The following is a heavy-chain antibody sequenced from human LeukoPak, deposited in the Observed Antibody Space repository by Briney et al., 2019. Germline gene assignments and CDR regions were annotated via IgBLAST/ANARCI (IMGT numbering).Heavy chain of an antibody. J-gene: IGHJ5*02. V-gene: IGHV3-21*01. CDR1: EFTFSSYH. D-gene: IGHD5-24*01. Sequence: GGPLRLSCAACEFTFSSYHMIWVRHAPGKGLEWVSFICSSPSYIYYADSVKGRFTISRDNAKNSLYLQMNSLRVEDTAVYYCARGPLGGYNSAWFDPWGQGTLVTVSS. CDR3: ARGPLGGYNSAWFDP. CDR2: ICSSPSYI.